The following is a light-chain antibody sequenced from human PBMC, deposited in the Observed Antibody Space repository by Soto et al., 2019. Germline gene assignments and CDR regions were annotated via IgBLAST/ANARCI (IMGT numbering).Light chain of an antibody. CDR2: AAS. CDR3: QQANTFTLT. Sequence: DIQMTQSPSSVSASVGDRITITCRASQGISSWLACYQQKPGKAPKLLIYAASSLQSGVPSRFSGSGSGTHFNLTISSLQTEDFATYDCQQANTFTLTFGQGTRLEIK. CDR1: QGISSW. V-gene: IGKV1D-12*01. J-gene: IGKJ5*01.